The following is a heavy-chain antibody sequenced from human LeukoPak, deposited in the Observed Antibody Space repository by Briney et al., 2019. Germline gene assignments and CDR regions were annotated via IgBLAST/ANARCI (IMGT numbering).Heavy chain of an antibody. D-gene: IGHD2-2*01. CDR3: ARLSRPYIVVVPAAKSQGRYYYMDV. J-gene: IGHJ6*03. CDR2: INHSGST. CDR1: GGSFSGYY. V-gene: IGHV4-34*01. Sequence: PSETLSLTCAVCGGSFSGYYWSWIRQPPGKGLEWIGEINHSGSTNYNPSLKSRVTISVDTSKNQFSLKLSSVTAADTAVYYCARLSRPYIVVVPAAKSQGRYYYMDVWGKGTTVTVSS.